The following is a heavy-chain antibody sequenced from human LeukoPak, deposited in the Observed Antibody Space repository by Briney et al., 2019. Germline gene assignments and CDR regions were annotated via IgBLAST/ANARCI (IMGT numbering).Heavy chain of an antibody. V-gene: IGHV3-74*01. Sequence: SGGSLRLSCAASGFSFSSYWMHWVRQAPGKGLVWVSRINSDGSSTSYADSVKGRFTISRDNAKNTLYLQMNSLRAEDTAVYYCARATLLVRGVDADMDVWGKGTTVTVSS. CDR1: GFSFSSYW. J-gene: IGHJ6*03. CDR3: ARATLLVRGVDADMDV. D-gene: IGHD3-10*01. CDR2: INSDGSST.